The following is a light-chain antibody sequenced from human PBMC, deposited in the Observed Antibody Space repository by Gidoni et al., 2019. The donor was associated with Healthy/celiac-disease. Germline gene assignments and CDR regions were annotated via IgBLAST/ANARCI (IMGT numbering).Light chain of an antibody. Sequence: EIVMTQSPATLSLSPGERATLSCRASQSVSSSYLSWYQQKPGQAPMLLIYGASTRATGIPARFSGSGSGTDFTLTISSLQPEDFAVYYCQQDYNLPRTFXXXTKVEIK. V-gene: IGKV3D-7*01. CDR2: GAS. CDR1: QSVSSSY. J-gene: IGKJ1*01. CDR3: QQDYNLPRT.